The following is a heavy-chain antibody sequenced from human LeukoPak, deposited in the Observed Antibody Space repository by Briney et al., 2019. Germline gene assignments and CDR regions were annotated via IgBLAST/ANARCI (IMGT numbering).Heavy chain of an antibody. D-gene: IGHD6-19*01. CDR1: GFTFSSYS. Sequence: GRSLRLSCAASGFTFSSYSMHWVRQAPGKGLEWVAVISYDGSNKYYADSVKGRFTISRDNSKNTLYLQMNSLRAEDTAVYYCARRGSSGWYSDYWGQGTLVTVSP. V-gene: IGHV3-30*04. CDR2: ISYDGSNK. CDR3: ARRGSSGWYSDY. J-gene: IGHJ4*02.